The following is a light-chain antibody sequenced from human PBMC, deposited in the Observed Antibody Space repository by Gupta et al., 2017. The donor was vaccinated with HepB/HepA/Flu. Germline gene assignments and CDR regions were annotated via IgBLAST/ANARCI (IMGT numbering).Light chain of an antibody. CDR2: KVS. V-gene: IGKV2-30*01. Sequence: LGQPASISCRSSQSLLSSDGNTFLTWFQQRPGQSPRRLIYKVSIRDSGVPDRFSGGGSGTDFTLKISRVEAEDVAIYYCMQGAHWPWTFGQGTKVEIK. J-gene: IGKJ1*01. CDR1: QSLLSSDGNTF. CDR3: MQGAHWPWT.